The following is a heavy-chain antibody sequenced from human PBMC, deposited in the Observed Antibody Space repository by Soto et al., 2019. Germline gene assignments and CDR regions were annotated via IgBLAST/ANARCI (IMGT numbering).Heavy chain of an antibody. CDR2: IYYSGST. Sequence: QVQLQESGPGLVKPSQTLSLTCTVSGGSISSGGYYWSWIRQHPGKGLEWIGYIYYSGSTYYNPSLKSRVTISVDTSKNQFSLKLSSVTAADTAVYYCARGGNLRITHKTHAFDIWGQGTMVTVSS. CDR3: ARGGNLRITHKTHAFDI. V-gene: IGHV4-31*03. J-gene: IGHJ3*02. CDR1: GGSISSGGYY.